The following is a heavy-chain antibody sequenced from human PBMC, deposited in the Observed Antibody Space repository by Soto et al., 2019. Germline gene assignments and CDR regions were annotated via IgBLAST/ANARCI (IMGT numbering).Heavy chain of an antibody. J-gene: IGHJ6*02. V-gene: IGHV4-31*03. D-gene: IGHD2-2*01. CDR1: GGSISSGGYY. CDR3: ARDAVVPAATYYYYYGMGV. Sequence: SETLSLTCTVSGGSISSGGYYWSWIRQHPGKGLEWIGYIYYSGSTYYNPSLKSRVTISVDTSKNQFSLELSSLRSEDTAVYYCARDAVVPAATYYYYYGMGVWGQGTTVTVSS. CDR2: IYYSGST.